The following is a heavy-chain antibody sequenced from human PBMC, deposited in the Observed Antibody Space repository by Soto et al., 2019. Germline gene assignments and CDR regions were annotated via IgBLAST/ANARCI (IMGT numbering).Heavy chain of an antibody. CDR2: IYPGDSNT. V-gene: IGHV5-51*01. J-gene: IGHJ4*02. Sequence: GESLKISCKGSGYNFINYWIGWVRQMPGKGLEWMGIIYPGDSNTRYSPSFQGQVTISADKSISTAYLQWSSLKASDTAMYYCARHSLYYDTSGYPGYWGQGTLVTVPS. CDR3: ARHSLYYDTSGYPGY. CDR1: GYNFINYW. D-gene: IGHD3-22*01.